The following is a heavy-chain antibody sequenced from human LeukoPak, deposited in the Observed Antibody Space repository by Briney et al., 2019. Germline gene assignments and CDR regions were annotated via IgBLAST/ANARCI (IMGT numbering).Heavy chain of an antibody. Sequence: ASVEVSCKASGYTFTNFYMHWVRQAPGQGLEWMGVINPSGGSTSYAQKFQGRVTMTRDTSTSTVYMELSSLRSEDTAVYYCARDDNGDNWFDPWGQGTLVTVSS. CDR2: INPSGGST. V-gene: IGHV1-46*01. CDR3: ARDDNGDNWFDP. J-gene: IGHJ5*02. D-gene: IGHD4-17*01. CDR1: GYTFTNFY.